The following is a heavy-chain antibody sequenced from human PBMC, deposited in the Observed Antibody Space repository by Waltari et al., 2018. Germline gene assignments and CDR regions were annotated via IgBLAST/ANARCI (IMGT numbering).Heavy chain of an antibody. J-gene: IGHJ4*02. CDR3: AGDRAIGLFFDY. V-gene: IGHV4-4*02. Sequence: QVQLQESGQGLVKPSGTLSLTCAVSGDSISGNYGWSWVRQSPEKGLEWIRQVYHSGKTHYNPSLQSRVTISVDKPKNQFSLNLNSVTAADTAVYYCAGDRAIGLFFDYWGRGTLVTVSS. CDR1: GDSISGNYG. CDR2: VYHSGKT. D-gene: IGHD2-2*01.